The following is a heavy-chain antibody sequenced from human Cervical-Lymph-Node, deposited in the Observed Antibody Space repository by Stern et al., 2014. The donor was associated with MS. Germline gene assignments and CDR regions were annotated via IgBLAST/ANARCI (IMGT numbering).Heavy chain of an antibody. J-gene: IGHJ5*02. Sequence: QLQLQESGSGLVRPSQTLSLTCTVSGGSVSSGGYTWSLLRQPPRKGLEWIGYIYEDESSYYNPSLKSRVTISIDRSKNQFSLRLSSMTAADTALYYCARVVRFLEWVPFDPWGQGILVTVSS. V-gene: IGHV4-30-2*01. CDR2: IYEDESS. CDR3: ARVVRFLEWVPFDP. CDR1: GGSVSSGGYT. D-gene: IGHD3-3*01.